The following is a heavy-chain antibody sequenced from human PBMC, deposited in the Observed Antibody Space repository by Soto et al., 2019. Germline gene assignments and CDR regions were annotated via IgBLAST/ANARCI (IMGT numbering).Heavy chain of an antibody. D-gene: IGHD1-26*01. CDR1: GVSVPSLCDG. Sequence: SQTLSTPCAIIGVSVPSLCDGWSWLGQTPSRGLERLGSTYYSSKWYNEYAVSVRGRITINPHTSKNQFSLQLNSVTPDDTAVYFCARGEQYSGRSFDYWGQGTLVTVSS. J-gene: IGHJ4*01. CDR3: ARGEQYSGRSFDY. V-gene: IGHV6-1*01. CDR2: TYYSSKWYN.